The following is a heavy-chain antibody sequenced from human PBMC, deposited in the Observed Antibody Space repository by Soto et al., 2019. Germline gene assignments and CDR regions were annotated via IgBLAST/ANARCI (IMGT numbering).Heavy chain of an antibody. Sequence: QLVQSGSEVKKPGSSVKVSCQASGGTFSGYVVTWVRQAPGQGLEWMGEFVPLFGTTNYAQRFSGRITITAEESTSTAYMELRTLRSDDTAVYYCAPHGLGVSSTPYFDNWGQGTLVTVSS. CDR2: FVPLFGTT. CDR1: GGTFSGYV. J-gene: IGHJ4*02. V-gene: IGHV1-69*01. CDR3: APHGLGVSSTPYFDN. D-gene: IGHD3-10*01.